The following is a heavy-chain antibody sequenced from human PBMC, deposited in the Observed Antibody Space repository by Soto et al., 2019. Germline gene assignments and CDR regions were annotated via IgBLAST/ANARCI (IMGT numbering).Heavy chain of an antibody. CDR1: GFTFSSYG. D-gene: IGHD3-9*01. CDR2: IWYDGSNK. CDR3: ARQYDILTGLDY. J-gene: IGHJ4*02. V-gene: IGHV3-33*01. Sequence: GGSLRLSCAASGFTFSSYGMHWVRQAPGKGLEWVAVIWYDGSNKYYADSVKGRFTISRDNSKNTLYLQMNSLRAEDTAVYYCARQYDILTGLDYWGQGTLVTVSS.